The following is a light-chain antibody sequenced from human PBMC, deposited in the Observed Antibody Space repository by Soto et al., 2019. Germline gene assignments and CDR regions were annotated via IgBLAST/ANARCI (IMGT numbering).Light chain of an antibody. CDR2: DAS. CDR3: QQRSNSTWT. V-gene: IGKV3-11*01. CDR1: QSVSSY. Sequence: EIVLTQSPATLSLSPGERATLSCRASQSVSSYLAWYQQKPGQAPRLLIYDASNRATGIPARFSGSGSGTDFPLTISSLEPEDFAVYYCQQRSNSTWTFGQGTKVEIK. J-gene: IGKJ1*01.